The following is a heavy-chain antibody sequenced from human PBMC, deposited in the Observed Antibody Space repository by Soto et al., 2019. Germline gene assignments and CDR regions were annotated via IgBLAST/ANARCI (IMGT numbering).Heavy chain of an antibody. CDR1: GGSISSSSYY. CDR3: ARQVNGYSSGWSYYFDY. Sequence: QLHLQESGPGLVKPSETLSLTCTVSGGSISSSSYYWGWIRQPPGKGLEWIGSMYYSGRTYYNPSLKGRVTISVDKSKNQYSLKLSSVPAADTAVYYCARQVNGYSSGWSYYFDYWGQGTLVTVSS. CDR2: MYYSGRT. D-gene: IGHD6-19*01. V-gene: IGHV4-39*01. J-gene: IGHJ4*02.